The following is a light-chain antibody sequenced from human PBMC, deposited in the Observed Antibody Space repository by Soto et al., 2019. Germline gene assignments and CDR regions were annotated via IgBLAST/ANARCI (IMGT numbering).Light chain of an antibody. Sequence: DVQMTQSPSSLSASLGDRVTITCRASQSITNFLNWYQQRPGKAPNLLIYAASSLQSGGPSRFSGSGSGTTFTLTISNLQPEDFATYYCQHSYNIPLTFGQGTKVDIK. J-gene: IGKJ1*01. CDR3: QHSYNIPLT. V-gene: IGKV1-39*01. CDR1: QSITNF. CDR2: AAS.